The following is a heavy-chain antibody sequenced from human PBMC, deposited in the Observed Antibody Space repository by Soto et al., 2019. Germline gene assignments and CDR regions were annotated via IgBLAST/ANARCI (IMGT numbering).Heavy chain of an antibody. V-gene: IGHV4-39*07. CDR3: ARAPVGAHPPFDY. Sequence: SETLSLTCTVSGASFTDGSLFWGWIRQSPGKGVEWIASTYIGGMTYYNPSLRSRVTISVDTSKSQFSLRLSSVTAADTAVYYCARAPVGAHPPFDYWGQGTLVTVSS. J-gene: IGHJ4*02. CDR2: TYIGGMT. CDR1: GASFTDGSLF. D-gene: IGHD1-26*01.